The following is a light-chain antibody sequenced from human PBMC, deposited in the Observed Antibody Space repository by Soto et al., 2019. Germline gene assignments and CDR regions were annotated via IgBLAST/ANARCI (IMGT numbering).Light chain of an antibody. J-gene: IGKJ1*01. CDR1: QGISNY. CDR2: AAS. Sequence: DIQMTQSPSSLSASVGDRVTITCRASQGISNYLAWYQLKPGKVPKLLIYAASTLHSGVPSRFSGSGSGTDFTLTISSLQPEDVATYYCQKYNSALRTFGQGTKVEIK. CDR3: QKYNSALRT. V-gene: IGKV1-27*01.